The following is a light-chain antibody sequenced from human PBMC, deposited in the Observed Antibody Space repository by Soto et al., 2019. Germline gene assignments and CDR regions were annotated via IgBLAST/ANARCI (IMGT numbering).Light chain of an antibody. V-gene: IGLV1-40*01. CDR2: GNS. J-gene: IGLJ3*02. Sequence: QSVLTQPPSVSGAPGQRVTISCTGSSSNIGAGYDVHWYQQLPGTAPKLLIYGNSNRPSGVPDRFSGSKSGTSASLAITGLRADDEADYYCQSYDSSLSALVFGGGTKLTVL. CDR3: QSYDSSLSALV. CDR1: SSNIGAGYD.